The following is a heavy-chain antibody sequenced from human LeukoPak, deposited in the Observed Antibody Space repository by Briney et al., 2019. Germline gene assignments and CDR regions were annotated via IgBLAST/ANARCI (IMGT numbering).Heavy chain of an antibody. Sequence: PGGSLRLSCAASGFSFSNYVMHWVRQAPGKGLEYVSVIQYDGSDRYYADSVRGRFAISRDNPKSTLYLEMNSLRAEDTAVYYCAYIWRSYGSYMDVWGKGTTVTVSS. V-gene: IGHV3-30*02. CDR1: GFSFSNYV. D-gene: IGHD3-16*01. CDR2: IQYDGSDR. CDR3: AYIWRSYGSYMDV. J-gene: IGHJ6*03.